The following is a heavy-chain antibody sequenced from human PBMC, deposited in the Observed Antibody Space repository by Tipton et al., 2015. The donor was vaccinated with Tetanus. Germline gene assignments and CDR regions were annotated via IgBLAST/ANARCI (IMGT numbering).Heavy chain of an antibody. CDR1: GGSISSGGYY. D-gene: IGHD6-25*01. CDR3: ARAADEADAFDI. J-gene: IGHJ3*02. Sequence: LRLSCTVSGGSISSGGYYWSWIRQHPGKGLEWIGYIYYSGSTYYNPSLKSRVTISVDTSKNQFSLKLSSVTAADTAVYYCARAADEADAFDIWGQGTMVTVSS. CDR2: IYYSGST. V-gene: IGHV4-31*02.